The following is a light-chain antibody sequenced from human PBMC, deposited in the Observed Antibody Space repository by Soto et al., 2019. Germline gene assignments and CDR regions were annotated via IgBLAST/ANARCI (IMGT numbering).Light chain of an antibody. CDR1: SSDVGGYNY. Sequence: QSALTQPRSVSGSPGQSVTISCTGTSSDVGGYNYVSWHQHHPGKAPKLIIYDVSKRPSGVPDRFSGSKSGNTASLPISGLQVEDEGDYSSCSNAGTPPSLHVFETGTKVTF. CDR3: CSNAGTPPSLHV. J-gene: IGLJ1*01. V-gene: IGLV2-11*01. CDR2: DVS.